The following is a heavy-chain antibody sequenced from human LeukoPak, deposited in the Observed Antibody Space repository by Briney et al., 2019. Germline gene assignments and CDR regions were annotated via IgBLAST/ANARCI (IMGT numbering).Heavy chain of an antibody. CDR3: ARDSGYYDSSGYSRGYYYYMDV. V-gene: IGHV3-48*04. CDR2: ISSSSSTI. D-gene: IGHD3-22*01. J-gene: IGHJ6*03. CDR1: GFTSSSYS. Sequence: GGSLRLSCAASGFTSSSYSMNSVRQAPGKGLGWVSYISSSSSTIYYADSVKGRFTISRDNAKNSLYLQMNSLRAEDTAVYYCARDSGYYDSSGYSRGYYYYMDVWGKGTTVTVSS.